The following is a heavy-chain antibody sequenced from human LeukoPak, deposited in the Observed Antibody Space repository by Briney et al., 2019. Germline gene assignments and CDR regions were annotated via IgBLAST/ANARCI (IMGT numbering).Heavy chain of an antibody. CDR1: GFTFSSYS. CDR2: ISSSGSTI. J-gene: IGHJ4*02. CDR3: AKDPVRVPFDY. V-gene: IGHV3-48*04. D-gene: IGHD4-23*01. Sequence: GGSLRLSCAASGFTFSSYSMSWIRQAPGKGLEWVSYISSSGSTIYYADSVKGRFTISRDNAKNSLYLQMNSLRAEDTAVYYCAKDPVRVPFDYWGQGTLVTVSS.